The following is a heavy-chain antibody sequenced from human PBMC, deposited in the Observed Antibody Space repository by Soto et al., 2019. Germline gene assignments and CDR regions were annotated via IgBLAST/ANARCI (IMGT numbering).Heavy chain of an antibody. CDR1: GFTFSSYE. J-gene: IGHJ6*02. D-gene: IGHD1-1*01. CDR2: ISSSGSTI. V-gene: IGHV3-48*03. CDR3: ARGRPAVQYYYYGMDV. Sequence: EVQLVESGGGLVQPGGSLSLSCAASGFTFSSYEMNWSRQPPGKGLEGVSYISSSGSTIYYADSVKGRFTISRDNAKNSLYLQMNSLRAEDTAVYYCARGRPAVQYYYYGMDVWGQGTTVTVSS.